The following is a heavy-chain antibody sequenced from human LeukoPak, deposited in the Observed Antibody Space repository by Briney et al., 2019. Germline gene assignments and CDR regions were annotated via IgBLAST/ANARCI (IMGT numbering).Heavy chain of an antibody. CDR1: GFTFSYYA. D-gene: IGHD2-8*02. CDR2: ISGSGDST. CDR3: AKLQTYWVYYMDV. J-gene: IGHJ6*03. Sequence: GGSLRLSCAASGFTFSYYAMSWVRQAPGTGLEWVSAISGSGDSTSYADSVKGRFTISRDNSKNTLYPQMNSLRAEDTAVYFCAKLQTYWVYYMDVWGKGTTVTVSS. V-gene: IGHV3-23*01.